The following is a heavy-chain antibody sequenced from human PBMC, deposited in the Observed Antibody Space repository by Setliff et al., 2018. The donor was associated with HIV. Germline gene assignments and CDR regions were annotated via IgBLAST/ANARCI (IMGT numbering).Heavy chain of an antibody. CDR2: IDWDDDK. J-gene: IGHJ5*02. CDR3: ARMSGSYSWFDP. D-gene: IGHD1-26*01. CDR1: GFSLSTSGMC. V-gene: IGHV2-70*17. Sequence: SGPTLVNPTQTLTLTCTFSGFSLSTSGMCVSWIRQPPGKALEWLARIDWDDDKFYNTSLMTRLTISKDTSKNQVVLIMTNMDPVDTATYYCARMSGSYSWFDPWGQGTLVTVSS.